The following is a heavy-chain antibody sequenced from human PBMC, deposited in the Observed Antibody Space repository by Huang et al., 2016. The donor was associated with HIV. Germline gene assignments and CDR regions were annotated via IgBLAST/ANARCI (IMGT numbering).Heavy chain of an antibody. V-gene: IGHV3-53*01. CDR2: IYSGGTT. D-gene: IGHD1-26*01. Sequence: EVQLVESGGGLIQPGGSLRLSCAASGFTVSGTYMSWVRQAPRKGREWVSVIYSGGTTYFADSVKGRFTISRDNSKNTVYLQMNSLRADDTAVYYCARGGNTVGYFDNWGQGTLVTVSS. CDR1: GFTVSGTY. CDR3: ARGGNTVGYFDN. J-gene: IGHJ4*02.